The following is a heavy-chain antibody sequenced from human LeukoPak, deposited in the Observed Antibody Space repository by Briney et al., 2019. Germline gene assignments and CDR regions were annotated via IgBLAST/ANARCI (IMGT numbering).Heavy chain of an antibody. D-gene: IGHD6-13*01. CDR1: GFTFSSYS. J-gene: IGHJ4*02. Sequence: TGGSLRLSCAASGFTFSSYSMNWVRQAPGKGLEWVSSISSTGSYVRYADSVKGRFTISRDNAKNSLYLQMNSLRAEDTAVYYCARGLAAAGLYFDYWGQGTLVTVSS. CDR3: ARGLAAAGLYFDY. CDR2: ISSTGSYV. V-gene: IGHV3-21*04.